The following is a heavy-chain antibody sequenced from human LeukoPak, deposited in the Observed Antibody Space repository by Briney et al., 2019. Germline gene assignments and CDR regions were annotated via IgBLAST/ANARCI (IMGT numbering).Heavy chain of an antibody. CDR3: ARYGSGSYSFGMDV. CDR2: IYYSGST. CDR1: GGSLSSYY. V-gene: IGHV4-59*08. Sequence: PSETLSLTRTVSGGSLSSYYWSWIRQPPGKGLEWSGYIYYSGSTNYNPPLKSRVPISVDTSKNQFSLKLSSVTAADTAVYYCARYGSGSYSFGMDVWGQGTTVTVSS. D-gene: IGHD3-10*01. J-gene: IGHJ6*02.